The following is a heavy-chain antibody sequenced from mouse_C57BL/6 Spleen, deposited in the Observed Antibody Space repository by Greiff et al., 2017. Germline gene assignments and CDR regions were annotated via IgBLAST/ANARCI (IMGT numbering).Heavy chain of an antibody. CDR1: GYTFTSYP. V-gene: IGHV1-4*01. J-gene: IGHJ3*01. D-gene: IGHD1-1*01. CDR3: AREGNYYGSSPWFAY. CDR2: INPSSGYT. Sequence: VKLMESGAELARPGASVKMSCKASGYTFTSYPMHWVKQRPGQGLEWIGYINPSSGYTKYNQKFKDKATLTADKSSSTAYRQLSSLTAEDSAVYYCAREGNYYGSSPWFAYWGQGTLVTVSA.